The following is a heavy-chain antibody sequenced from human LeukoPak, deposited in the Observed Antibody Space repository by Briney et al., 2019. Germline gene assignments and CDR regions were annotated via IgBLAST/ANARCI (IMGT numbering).Heavy chain of an antibody. CDR2: ISGSGGST. CDR1: GFTFSSYA. V-gene: IGHV3-23*01. Sequence: SGGSLRLSCAASGFTFSSYAMSWVRQAPRKGLEWVSAISGSGGSTYYADSVKGRFTISRDNSKNTLYLQMNSLRAEDTAVYYCAEEKGDYDFWSGYLFPLDYWGQGTLVTVSS. J-gene: IGHJ4*02. D-gene: IGHD3-3*01. CDR3: AEEKGDYDFWSGYLFPLDY.